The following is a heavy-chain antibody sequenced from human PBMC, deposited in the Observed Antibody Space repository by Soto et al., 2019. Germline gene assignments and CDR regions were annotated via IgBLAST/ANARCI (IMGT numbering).Heavy chain of an antibody. Sequence: QVPLQESGPRLVRPSGTLSLTCTVSSGSISTANWWSWVRQPPGRGLEWIGEIYHSGSTNYNLSLKSRVNLSVDKSKNQFSLRLSSVTAAETAMYYCARRGGGVVLTATTPFDYWGQGTLVTVSS. CDR3: ARRGGGVVLTATTPFDY. CDR2: IYHSGST. J-gene: IGHJ4*02. D-gene: IGHD2-21*02. V-gene: IGHV4-4*02. CDR1: SGSISTANW.